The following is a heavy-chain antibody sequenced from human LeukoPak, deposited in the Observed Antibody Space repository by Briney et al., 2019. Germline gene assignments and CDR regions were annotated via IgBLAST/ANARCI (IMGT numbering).Heavy chain of an antibody. CDR3: AKDLRFQAVSGYFDY. V-gene: IGHV3-23*01. CDR2: ISDSGSNT. Sequence: SGGSLRLSCAASGFTFNTYAMTWVRQAPGKGLEWVSSISDSGSNTYYADSVKGRFTISRDNSKNTLYLQMNSLRAEDTALYYCAKDLRFQAVSGYFDYWGQGTLVTVSS. J-gene: IGHJ4*02. D-gene: IGHD6-19*01. CDR1: GFTFNTYA.